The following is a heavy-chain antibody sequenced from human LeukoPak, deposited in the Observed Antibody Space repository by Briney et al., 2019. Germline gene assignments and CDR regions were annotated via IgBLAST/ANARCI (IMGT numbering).Heavy chain of an antibody. CDR1: GFTFSSYE. D-gene: IGHD3-3*01. J-gene: IGHJ6*02. Sequence: PGGSLRLSCAASGFTFSSYEMNWVRQAPGKGLEWVSYISSSGSTIYYADSVKGRFTTSRDNAKNSLYLQMNSLRAEDTAVYYCARDHDFWSGGYGMDVWGQGTTVTVSS. CDR3: ARDHDFWSGGYGMDV. CDR2: ISSSGSTI. V-gene: IGHV3-48*03.